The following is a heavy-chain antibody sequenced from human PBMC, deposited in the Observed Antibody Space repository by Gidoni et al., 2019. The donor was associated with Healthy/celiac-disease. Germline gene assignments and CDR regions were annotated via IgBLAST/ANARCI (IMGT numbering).Heavy chain of an antibody. CDR1: GFTFSSDS. J-gene: IGHJ3*02. Sequence: EVQLVESGGGLVKPGGSLRLSCAASGFTFSSDSMNWVRQAPGKGLEWFASISSSSSYIYYADSVKGRFTISRDNAKNSLYLQMNSLRAEDTAVYYCARVYCSGGSCFPQGAFDIWGQGTMVTVSS. CDR2: ISSSSSYI. CDR3: ARVYCSGGSCFPQGAFDI. V-gene: IGHV3-21*01. D-gene: IGHD2-15*01.